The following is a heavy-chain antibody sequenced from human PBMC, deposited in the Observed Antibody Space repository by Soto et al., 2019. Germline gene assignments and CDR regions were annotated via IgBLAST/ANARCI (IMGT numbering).Heavy chain of an antibody. J-gene: IGHJ6*02. CDR1: GGSISSDDHY. V-gene: IGHV4-30-4*01. D-gene: IGHD2-8*01. Sequence: QVQLQESGPGLVKPSQTLSLTCTVSGGSISSDDHYWTWIRQPPGKGLEWIGYIYYSGTTYHNPSLKSRVTISLDTSKNQFSLNLSSVTAADTAVYYCARAGIVPMMYAPVGKYGMDVWGQGITVTVSS. CDR2: IYYSGTT. CDR3: ARAGIVPMMYAPVGKYGMDV.